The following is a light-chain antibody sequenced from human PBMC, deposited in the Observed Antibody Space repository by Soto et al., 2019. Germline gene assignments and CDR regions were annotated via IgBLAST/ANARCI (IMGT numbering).Light chain of an antibody. CDR1: QDIRNY. J-gene: IGKJ3*01. CDR3: QKYDRAPFT. Sequence: DIQMTQSPSSLSVSVGDRVTITCRASQDIRNYLAWYQQKPGKVPKLLIYAASTLQSGVPSRFSGSGSGTDFTLTINSLQPDDIATYYCQKYDRAPFTFGPGTKVDFK. V-gene: IGKV1-27*01. CDR2: AAS.